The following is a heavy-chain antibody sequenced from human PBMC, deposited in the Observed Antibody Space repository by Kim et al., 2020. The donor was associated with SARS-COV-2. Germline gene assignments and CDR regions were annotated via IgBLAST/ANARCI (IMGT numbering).Heavy chain of an antibody. CDR2: ITSKGDNT. V-gene: IGHV3-64*02. D-gene: IGHD1-26*01. CDR1: GFTFSNHA. J-gene: IGHJ4*02. Sequence: GGSLRLSCAASGFTFSNHAMHWVRQAPGKGLEYISAITSKGDNTYHADSVKGRFTISRDNSKNTLYLQRGSLGAEDMAVYYCARAPGADIVGTTGYVDYWRQGALVTVSA. CDR3: ARAPGADIVGTTGYVDY.